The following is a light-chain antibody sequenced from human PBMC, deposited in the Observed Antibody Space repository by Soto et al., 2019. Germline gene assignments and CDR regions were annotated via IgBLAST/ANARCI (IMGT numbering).Light chain of an antibody. Sequence: QPVLTQSPSASASLGASVKLTCTLSSGHSSYAIAWHQQQPEKGPRYMMKLNSDGSHRKGDGIPHRFSGSSSGAERYLTIAILQSEEAADYYCQTWGTGILVFGGGTQLTVL. J-gene: IGLJ3*02. CDR3: QTWGTGILV. CDR2: LNSDGSH. CDR1: SGHSSYA. V-gene: IGLV4-69*01.